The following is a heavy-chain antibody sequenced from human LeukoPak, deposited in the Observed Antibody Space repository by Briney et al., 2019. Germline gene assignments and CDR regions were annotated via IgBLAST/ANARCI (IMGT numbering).Heavy chain of an antibody. Sequence: GSLRLSCAASGFTFSSYSMNWVRQAPGKGLEWVSSISSGSSYIYYADSVKGRFTISRDNTKNSLYLQINSLRAEDTAVYYCARLAWGRVIQPTAIFDYWGQGTLVTVSS. V-gene: IGHV3-21*01. CDR3: ARLAWGRVIQPTAIFDY. CDR2: ISSGSSYI. J-gene: IGHJ4*02. CDR1: GFTFSSYS. D-gene: IGHD2-2*02.